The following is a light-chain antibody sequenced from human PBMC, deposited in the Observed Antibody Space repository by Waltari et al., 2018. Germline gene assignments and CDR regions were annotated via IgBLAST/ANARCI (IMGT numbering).Light chain of an antibody. CDR3: SSYAGSNNFGV. CDR1: SSDVGGYNF. CDR2: EVT. V-gene: IGLV2-8*01. J-gene: IGLJ3*02. Sequence: QSALTQPPSASGSPGQSVTISCTGTSSDVGGYNFVSWYQQQPVKAPKLMIYEVTERPSGVPDRFSGSKSGNTASLTVSGLQAEDEADYYCSSYAGSNNFGVFGGGTKLTVL.